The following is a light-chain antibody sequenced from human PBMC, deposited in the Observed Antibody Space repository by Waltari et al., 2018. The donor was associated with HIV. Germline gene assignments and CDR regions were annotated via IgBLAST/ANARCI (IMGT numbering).Light chain of an antibody. CDR2: DAI. V-gene: IGKV3-11*01. CDR1: QSVGKY. J-gene: IGKJ5*01. CDR3: QQRDSWPRGIT. Sequence: EIVLTQSPATLSLSPGERATLSCRASQSVGKYLAWYQQKPGQVPRLLIYDAINRATCIPARFSGSGSGTDFTLTISSLEPEDFAVYYCQQRDSWPRGITFGQGTRLEIK.